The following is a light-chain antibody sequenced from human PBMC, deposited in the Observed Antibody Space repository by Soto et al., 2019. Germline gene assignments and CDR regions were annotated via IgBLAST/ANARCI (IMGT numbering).Light chain of an antibody. CDR2: DAS. V-gene: IGKV1-33*01. J-gene: IGKJ1*01. Sequence: DIQMTQSPSSLSASVGDRVTITCQASQDISNYLNWYQQKPGKAPKLLIDDASNLETGVPSRFSGSGSGTEFTFTISSLQPEDIATYYCQQYDRLPRTFGQGTKVEIK. CDR1: QDISNY. CDR3: QQYDRLPRT.